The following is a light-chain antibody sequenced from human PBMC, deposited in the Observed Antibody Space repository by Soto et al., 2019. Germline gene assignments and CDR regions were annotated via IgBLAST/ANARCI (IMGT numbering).Light chain of an antibody. V-gene: IGLV2-8*01. J-gene: IGLJ1*01. Sequence: QSALTQPPSASGSPGQSVTISCTGTSSDVGGYDFVSWYQQRPGEAPKLIIYEVNKRPSGVANRFSGSKSGNTASLTVSGLQAEDEADYYCNSYAGSNNYVFGTGTKLTVL. CDR2: EVN. CDR1: SSDVGGYDF. CDR3: NSYAGSNNYV.